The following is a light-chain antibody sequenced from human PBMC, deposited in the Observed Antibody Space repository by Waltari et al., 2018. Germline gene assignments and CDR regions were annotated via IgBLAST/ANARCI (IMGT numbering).Light chain of an antibody. V-gene: IGLV3-25*03. CDR1: VLAKHY. CDR2: KDT. Sequence: SYELTQPPSVSVSPGQTARITCSGDVLAKHYSYWYSQRPGQAPVMVIYKDTERPSEIPERFSGSSSGTIVTLTIYGVQAEDEADYYCQSADGSANDVVFGGGTKLTVL. J-gene: IGLJ2*01. CDR3: QSADGSANDVV.